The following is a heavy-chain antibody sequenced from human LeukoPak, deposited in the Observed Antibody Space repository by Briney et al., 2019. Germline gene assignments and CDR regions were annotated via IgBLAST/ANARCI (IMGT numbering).Heavy chain of an antibody. CDR3: AHTPSFTY. Sequence: SGPTLVKPRQTLTLTRTFSGFSLSTSGMGVGWFRQPPGKALEWLTLIYWDDDKRYSQSLSSRLAITKDTSKNQVVLTMTNVDPMDTATYYCAHTPSFTYWGQGTLVTVSS. D-gene: IGHD2-21*01. CDR2: IYWDDDK. V-gene: IGHV2-5*02. J-gene: IGHJ4*02. CDR1: GFSLSTSGMG.